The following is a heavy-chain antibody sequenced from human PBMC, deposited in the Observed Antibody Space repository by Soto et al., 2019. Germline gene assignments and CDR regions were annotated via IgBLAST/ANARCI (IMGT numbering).Heavy chain of an antibody. CDR1: GYSFRSYD. CDR3: ARVRVPAYWLDP. CDR2: VHPETGST. J-gene: IGHJ5*02. Sequence: GASVKVSCKGSGYSFRSYDITWVRQAPGQGLEWMGWVHPETGSTGYAQRFQGRVSMTSDTSRNTTYMELSDLRVEDRAVYYCARVRVPAYWLDPWGHGTLVTVSS. V-gene: IGHV1-8*02.